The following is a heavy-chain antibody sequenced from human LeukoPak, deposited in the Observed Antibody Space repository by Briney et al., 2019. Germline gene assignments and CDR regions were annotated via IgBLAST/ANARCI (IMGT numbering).Heavy chain of an antibody. CDR1: LFTFSIYC. D-gene: IGHD1-26*01. CDR3: AKDGSRGRWELGDY. CDR2: IWQEGSYK. Sequence: PGGCLRLSCAASLFTFSIYCVHCVREAAARGRGWVAVIWQEGSYKHYADSVKGRFTIHRDNSKTTLYLEMNSLSAEDMAVYYCAKDGSRGRWELGDYWGQGTLVTVSS. J-gene: IGHJ4*02. V-gene: IGHV3-33*06.